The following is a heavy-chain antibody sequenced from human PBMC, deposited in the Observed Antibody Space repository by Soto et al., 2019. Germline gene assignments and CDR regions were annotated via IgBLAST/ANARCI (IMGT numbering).Heavy chain of an antibody. CDR3: ARTISTQIAVAVYYYYYGMDV. CDR1: GGTFSSYA. V-gene: IGHV1-69*13. Sequence: SVKVSCKASGGTFSSYAISWVRQAPGQGLEWMGGIIPIFGTANYAQKFQGRVTITADESTSTAYMELSSLRSEDTAVYYCARTISTQIAVAVYYYYYGMDVWGHGTTVTVSS. D-gene: IGHD6-19*01. J-gene: IGHJ6*02. CDR2: IIPIFGTA.